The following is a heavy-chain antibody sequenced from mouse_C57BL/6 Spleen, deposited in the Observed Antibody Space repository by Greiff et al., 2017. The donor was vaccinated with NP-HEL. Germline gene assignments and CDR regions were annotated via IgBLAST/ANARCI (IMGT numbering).Heavy chain of an antibody. CDR1: GFTFSDYG. CDR2: ISSGSSTI. CDR3: ARPGGSPLYYAMDY. J-gene: IGHJ4*01. D-gene: IGHD1-1*01. Sequence: EVNVVESGGGLVKPGGSLKLSCAASGFTFSDYGMHWVRQAPEKGLEWVAYISSGSSTIYYADTVKGRFTISRDNAKNTLFLQMTSLRSEDTAMYYCARPGGSPLYYAMDYWGQGTSVTVSS. V-gene: IGHV5-17*01.